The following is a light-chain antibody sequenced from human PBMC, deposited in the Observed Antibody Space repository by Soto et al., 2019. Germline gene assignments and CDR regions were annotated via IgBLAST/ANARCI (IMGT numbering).Light chain of an antibody. CDR1: DVGGKS. V-gene: IGLV3-21*02. J-gene: IGLJ1*01. CDR3: QGWYTTTNQYI. Sequence: SSDLTQPPSVSVAPGQTATISCGGDDVGGKSVQWYQQKPGHAPASVLYDARDRPSGIPERFSGSNSWNTATLTISWVEAGEEADFYCQGWYTTTNQYILGSGTKVTVL. CDR2: DAR.